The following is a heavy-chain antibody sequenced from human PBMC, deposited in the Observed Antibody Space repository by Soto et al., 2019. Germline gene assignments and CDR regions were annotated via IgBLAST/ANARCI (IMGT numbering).Heavy chain of an antibody. CDR2: ISSSSSTI. CDR3: AYFPGY. J-gene: IGHJ4*02. V-gene: IGHV3-48*01. D-gene: IGHD1-26*01. Sequence: RHCCADSECTFLGYSMNWVRQAPGKGLEWVSYISSSSSTIYYADSVKGRFTISRDNAKNSLYLQMNSLRAEDTAVYYCAYFPGYWVQRTLVTVFS. CDR1: ECTFLGYS.